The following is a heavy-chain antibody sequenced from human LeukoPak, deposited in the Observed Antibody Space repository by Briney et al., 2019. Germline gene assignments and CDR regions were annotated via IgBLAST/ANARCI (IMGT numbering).Heavy chain of an antibody. CDR1: GGTFTSYA. D-gene: IGHD1-26*01. Sequence: ASVKVSCTASGGTFTSYAISWGRQAPGQGREWMGGIIPIFGTANYAQKFQGRVTITADESTSTAYMELSSLRSEDTAVYYCASSRLRRGIVAPDYWGQGTLVTVSS. J-gene: IGHJ4*02. CDR3: ASSRLRRGIVAPDY. CDR2: IIPIFGTA. V-gene: IGHV1-69*13.